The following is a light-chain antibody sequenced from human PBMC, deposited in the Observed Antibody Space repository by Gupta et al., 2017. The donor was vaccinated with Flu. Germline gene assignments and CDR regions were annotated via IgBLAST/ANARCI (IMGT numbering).Light chain of an antibody. J-gene: IGKJ1*01. CDR3: QQYESDPQT. V-gene: IGKV3-20*01. Sequence: TVLMQSPGTRSFSPGERATLSCRAGQSVSSNYVAWYQPKPGQAPRLLIWGASSRAPGIPDRFSGRGSGTDCTLTISRLEPEDVAVDYCQQYESDPQTCGQGTKVEIE. CDR2: GAS. CDR1: QSVSSNY.